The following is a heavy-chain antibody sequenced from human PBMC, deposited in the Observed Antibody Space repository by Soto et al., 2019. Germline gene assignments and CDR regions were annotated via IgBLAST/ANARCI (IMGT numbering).Heavy chain of an antibody. D-gene: IGHD2-2*01. CDR1: GGTFSSYT. V-gene: IGHV1-69*02. CDR2: IIPILGIA. CDR3: ASCSSTSCYLPVY. Sequence: QVQLVQSGAEVKKPGSSVKVSCKASGGTFSSYTISWVRQAPGQGLEWMGRIIPILGIANYAQKFQGRVTITADKSTSTAYMELSSLRSEDSAVYYCASCSSTSCYLPVYSGQGTLVTVSS. J-gene: IGHJ4*02.